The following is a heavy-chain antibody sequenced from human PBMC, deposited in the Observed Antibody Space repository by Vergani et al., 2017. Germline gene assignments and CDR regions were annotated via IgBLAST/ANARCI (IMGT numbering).Heavy chain of an antibody. CDR2: IYTSGST. D-gene: IGHD3-16*02. J-gene: IGHJ5*02. Sequence: QVQLQESGPGLVKPSETLSLTCTVSGGSISSGSYYWSWIRQPAGKGLEWIGRIYTSGSTNYNPSLKSRVTISVDTSKNQFSLKLSSVTAADTAVYYCARGEIMITFGGVILPNWFDPWGQGTLVTVSS. V-gene: IGHV4-61*02. CDR3: ARGEIMITFGGVILPNWFDP. CDR1: GGSISSGSYY.